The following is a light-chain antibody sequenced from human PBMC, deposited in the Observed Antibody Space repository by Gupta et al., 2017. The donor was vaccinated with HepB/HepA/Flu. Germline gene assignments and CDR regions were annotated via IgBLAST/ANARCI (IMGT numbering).Light chain of an antibody. CDR1: SSDVGGFNF. CDR3: NSYTSSTTLV. V-gene: IGLV2-14*03. Sequence: QSALTQPASVSGSPGQSLPISCTGPSSDVGGFNFVSWYQHHPGKAPKLMIYDGSNRPSGVSNRFSGSKSGNTASLTISGLQAEDEADYYCNSYTSSTTLVFGGGTKLTVL. CDR2: DGS. J-gene: IGLJ2*01.